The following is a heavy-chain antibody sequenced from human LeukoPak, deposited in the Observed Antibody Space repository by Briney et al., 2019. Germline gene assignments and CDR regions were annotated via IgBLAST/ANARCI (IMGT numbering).Heavy chain of an antibody. J-gene: IGHJ1*01. V-gene: IGHV1-69*01. CDR3: AIQDYDHEYFQH. D-gene: IGHD3-22*01. CDR2: IIPIFGTA. Sequence: ASVKVSCKASGGTFSSYAISWVRQAPGQGLEWMGGIIPIFGTANYAQKFQGRVTITADESTSTAYMELSSLRSDDTAVYYCAIQDYDHEYFQHWGQGTLVTVSS. CDR1: GGTFSSYA.